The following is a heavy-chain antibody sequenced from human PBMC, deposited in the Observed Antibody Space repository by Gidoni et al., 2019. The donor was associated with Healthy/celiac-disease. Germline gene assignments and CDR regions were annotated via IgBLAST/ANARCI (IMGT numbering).Heavy chain of an antibody. CDR1: GYTFTSYY. CDR2: INPSGGST. Sequence: QVQLVQSGAEVKKPGASVKVSCQASGYTFTSYYMHWVRQAPGQGLEWMGIINPSGGSTSYAQKFQGRVTMTRDTSTSTVYMELSSLRSEDTAVYYCARGQGGSGTIFVVWSEYFQHWGQGTLVTVSS. D-gene: IGHD1-26*01. J-gene: IGHJ1*01. V-gene: IGHV1-46*01. CDR3: ARGQGGSGTIFVVWSEYFQH.